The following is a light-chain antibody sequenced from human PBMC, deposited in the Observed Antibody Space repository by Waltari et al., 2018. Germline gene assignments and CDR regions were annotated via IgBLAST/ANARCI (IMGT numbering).Light chain of an antibody. V-gene: IGKV1-33*01. CDR2: DAS. J-gene: IGKJ4*01. CDR3: QQYHTLPLT. Sequence: DIQMTQSPSSLSASVGDRVTITCQATQDISNFLNWYQQKPGKAPKLLIYDASNLEIGVPSRFGGSGSVTHFTFTISSLQPEDIATYYCQQYHTLPLTFGGGTKVEIK. CDR1: QDISNF.